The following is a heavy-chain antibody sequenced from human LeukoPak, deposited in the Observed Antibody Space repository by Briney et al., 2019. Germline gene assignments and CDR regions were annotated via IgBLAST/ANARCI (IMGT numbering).Heavy chain of an antibody. V-gene: IGHV4-39*01. CDR2: IYYSGST. Sequence: SETLSLTCTVSGGSISSSSYYWGWIRQPPGKVLEWIGSIYYSGSTYYNPSLKSRVTISVDTSKNQFSLKLSSVTAADTAVYYCARLPGYSYGQTFDYWGQGTLVTVSS. CDR1: GGSISSSSYY. CDR3: ARLPGYSYGQTFDY. D-gene: IGHD5-18*01. J-gene: IGHJ4*02.